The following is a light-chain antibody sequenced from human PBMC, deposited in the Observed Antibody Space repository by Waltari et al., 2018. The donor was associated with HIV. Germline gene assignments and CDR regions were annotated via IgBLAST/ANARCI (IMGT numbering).Light chain of an antibody. CDR2: YDS. V-gene: IGLV3-21*04. CDR3: QVWDSSSDHVV. J-gene: IGLJ2*01. CDR1: NIGSKS. Sequence: SSVLTQPPSVSVAPGKTARITCGGTNIGSKSVHWYQQKPGQAPLLVIYYDSARPSGIPERFSGSNSGNTATLTISRVEAGDEADYYCQVWDSSSDHVVFGGGTNLTVL.